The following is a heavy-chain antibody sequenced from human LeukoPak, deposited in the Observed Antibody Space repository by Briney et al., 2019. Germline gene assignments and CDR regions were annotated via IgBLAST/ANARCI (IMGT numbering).Heavy chain of an antibody. CDR3: ARDFSGFDY. CDR1: GFTFSAYS. V-gene: IGHV3-21*01. CDR2: IGSGSAYI. J-gene: IGHJ4*02. D-gene: IGHD2-15*01. Sequence: GGSLRLSCAASGFTFSAYSMNWVRQAPGKGLEWVSFIGSGSAYIYYADSVKGRFTISRDNAKNSLYLQMDSLRAGDKAVYYCARDFSGFDYWGRGTLVTVSS.